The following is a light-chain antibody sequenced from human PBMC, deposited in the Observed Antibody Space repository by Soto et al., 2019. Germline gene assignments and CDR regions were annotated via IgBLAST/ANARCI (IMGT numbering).Light chain of an antibody. Sequence: EIVLTQSPGTLSLSPGERATLSCRASQSVNSNYLAWYRRKPGQAPSLLIYGASTRATGIPGRFSGSRSGTDFTLTITRLEPEDFAVYYCQQYGSSPPTFGQGTKVDIK. CDR1: QSVNSNY. V-gene: IGKV3-20*01. J-gene: IGKJ1*01. CDR2: GAS. CDR3: QQYGSSPPT.